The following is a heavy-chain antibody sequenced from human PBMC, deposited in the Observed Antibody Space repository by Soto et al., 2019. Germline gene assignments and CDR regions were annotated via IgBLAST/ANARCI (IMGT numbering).Heavy chain of an antibody. J-gene: IGHJ4*02. Sequence: EVQLVESGGGLVQPGGSLRLSCAASGFTFSNYWMHWVRQAPGKGLEWVANIKEDGSEKYYVGSVKGRFTISRDNGKSSLDLQMNNLRAEDTAVYYCARATRESSGCYDYWGQGTLVTVSS. CDR2: IKEDGSEK. D-gene: IGHD3-22*01. V-gene: IGHV3-7*01. CDR3: ARATRESSGCYDY. CDR1: GFTFSNYW.